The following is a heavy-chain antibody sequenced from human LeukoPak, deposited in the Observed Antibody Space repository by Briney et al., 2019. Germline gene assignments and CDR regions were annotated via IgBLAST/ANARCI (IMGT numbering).Heavy chain of an antibody. CDR3: ARGDSEGFDY. J-gene: IGHJ4*02. Sequence: GGSLRLSCAASGFTFSSYSMNWVRQAPAKGLEWVSSISSSSSYIYYADSVKGRFTISRDNAKNSLYLQMNSLRAEDTAVYYCARGDSEGFDYWGQGTLGTVSS. CDR1: GFTFSSYS. CDR2: ISSSSSYI. V-gene: IGHV3-21*01.